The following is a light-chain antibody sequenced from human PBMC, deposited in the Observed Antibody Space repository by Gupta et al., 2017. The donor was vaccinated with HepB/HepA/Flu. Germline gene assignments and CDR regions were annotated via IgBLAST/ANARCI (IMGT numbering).Light chain of an antibody. Sequence: QSVLTQPPSVSAAPGQRVTISCSGSSSNIGRHFVTWYQQLPGTAPKLLIYENDKRPSGIPDRFSASKSGTSATLGVTGLQTGDEADYYCGTWDDGLSVVVFGGGTKLTVL. CDR3: GTWDDGLSVVV. J-gene: IGLJ2*01. V-gene: IGLV1-51*01. CDR1: SSNIGRHF. CDR2: END.